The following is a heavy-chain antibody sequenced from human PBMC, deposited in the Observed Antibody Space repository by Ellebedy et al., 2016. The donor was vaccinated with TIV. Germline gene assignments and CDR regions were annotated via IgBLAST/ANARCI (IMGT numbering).Heavy chain of an antibody. V-gene: IGHV1-2*02. CDR1: GGTFNSYG. CDR3: ASGYYYAPIDY. Sequence: ASVKVSCKASGGTFNSYGISWVRQAPGQGLEWMGWINPNSGGTNYAQKFQGRVTMTRDTSTSTVYMELSSLRSEDTAVYYCASGYYYAPIDYWGQGTLVTVSS. J-gene: IGHJ4*02. D-gene: IGHD3-22*01. CDR2: INPNSGGT.